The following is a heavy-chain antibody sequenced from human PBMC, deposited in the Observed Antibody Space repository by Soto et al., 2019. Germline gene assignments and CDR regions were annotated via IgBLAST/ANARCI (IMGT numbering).Heavy chain of an antibody. V-gene: IGHV4-59*01. CDR3: ARGLGCISTSCYKWFDP. J-gene: IGHJ5*02. D-gene: IGHD2-2*02. Sequence: SETLSLTCTVPGGSIRSYYWSWIRQPPGKGLEWIGYIYYSGSTNYNPSLKSRVTISVDTSKNQFSLKLSSVTAADTAVYYCARGLGCISTSCYKWFDPWGQGTLVTVSS. CDR1: GGSIRSYY. CDR2: IYYSGST.